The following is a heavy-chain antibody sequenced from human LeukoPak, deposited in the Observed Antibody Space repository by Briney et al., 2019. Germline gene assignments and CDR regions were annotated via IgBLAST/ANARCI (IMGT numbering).Heavy chain of an antibody. D-gene: IGHD6-13*01. V-gene: IGHV1-2*02. CDR1: GYTFTGYY. J-gene: IGHJ4*02. CDR2: INPNSGGT. CDR3: ARDIHSVQQLVLFDY. Sequence: ASVKVSCKASGYTFTGYYMHWVRQAPGQGLEWMGWINPNSGGTNYAQKFQGRVTMTRDTSISTAYMELSGLRSDDTAVYYCARDIHSVQQLVLFDYWGQGTLVTVSS.